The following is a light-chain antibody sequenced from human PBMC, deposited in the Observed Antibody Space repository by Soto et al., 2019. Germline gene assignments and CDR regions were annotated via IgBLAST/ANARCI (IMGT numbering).Light chain of an antibody. CDR2: DAS. V-gene: IGKV2-28*01. J-gene: IGKJ4*01. Sequence: DIVMTQSPLSLPVTPGEPASISCRSSQSLLHSNGYNYLDWYLQKPGQSPQLLIYDASNLETGVPSRFSGSGSGTDFTFTISSLQPEDIATYYCQQYDNLPLTFGGGTKVDI. CDR3: QQYDNLPLT. CDR1: QSLLHSNGYNY.